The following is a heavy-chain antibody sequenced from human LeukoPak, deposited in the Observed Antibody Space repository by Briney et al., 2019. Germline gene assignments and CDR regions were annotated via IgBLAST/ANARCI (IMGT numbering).Heavy chain of an antibody. Sequence: SETLSLTCTVSGGSISSSSYYWGWIRQPPGKGLEWIGSIYYSGSTYYNPSLKSRVTISVDTSKNQCSLKLSSVTAADTAVYYCARRGSSYDFWSGYQPYFDYWSQGTLVTVSS. J-gene: IGHJ4*02. CDR2: IYYSGST. CDR1: GGSISSSSYY. D-gene: IGHD3-3*01. CDR3: ARRGSSYDFWSGYQPYFDY. V-gene: IGHV4-39*01.